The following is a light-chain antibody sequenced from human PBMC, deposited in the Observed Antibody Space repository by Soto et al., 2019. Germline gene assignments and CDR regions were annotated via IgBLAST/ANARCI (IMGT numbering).Light chain of an antibody. CDR1: QSVSSSY. Sequence: EIVLTQSPGTLSLSPGERATLSCRASQSVSSSYLAWYQQKPGQAPRLLIYGASSRATGIPDRFSGSGSGTDFTLTISRLEPEDFAVYYCQQYATFGQGNKVEIK. J-gene: IGKJ1*01. CDR3: QQYAT. CDR2: GAS. V-gene: IGKV3-20*01.